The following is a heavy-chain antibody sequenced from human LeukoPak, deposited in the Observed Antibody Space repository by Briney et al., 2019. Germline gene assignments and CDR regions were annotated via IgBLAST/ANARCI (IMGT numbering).Heavy chain of an antibody. Sequence: SETLSLTCAVYGGSFSGYYWSWIRQPPGKGLEWIGEINHSGSTNYNPSLKSRVAISVDTSKNQFSLKLCSVTAADTAVYYCAREGASSGLSVAFDIWGQGTMVTVSS. V-gene: IGHV4-34*01. CDR2: INHSGST. CDR3: AREGASSGLSVAFDI. D-gene: IGHD3-22*01. J-gene: IGHJ3*02. CDR1: GGSFSGYY.